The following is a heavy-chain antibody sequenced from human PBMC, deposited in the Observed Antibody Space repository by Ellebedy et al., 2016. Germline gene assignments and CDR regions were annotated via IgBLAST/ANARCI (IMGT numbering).Heavy chain of an antibody. CDR2: IGLNDGNT. J-gene: IGHJ3*02. Sequence: GGSLRLSCAASGFTLSNYAMTWVRQAPGKGLEWVSSIGLNDGNTSFADSVKGRFTLSRDNSNNTLYLQMNSLRAEDTGVYYCAKTFGGSLYDASDIWGRGTMVTVSS. CDR1: GFTLSNYA. D-gene: IGHD1-26*01. V-gene: IGHV3-23*01. CDR3: AKTFGGSLYDASDI.